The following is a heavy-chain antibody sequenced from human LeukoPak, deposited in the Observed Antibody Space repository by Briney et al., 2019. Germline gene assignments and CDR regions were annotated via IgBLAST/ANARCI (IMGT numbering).Heavy chain of an antibody. V-gene: IGHV3-69-1*01. CDR2: INGGGNT. Sequence: PRGSLRLSCAASGFTFSGYAMNWVRQAPGKGLEWVSSINGGGNTFYADSVKGRFAISRDNAKNSLYLQMNSLRAEDTAVYYCARDHTMVRGAIINPYYYYGMDVWGQGTTVTVSS. CDR3: ARDHTMVRGAIINPYYYYGMDV. CDR1: GFTFSGYA. J-gene: IGHJ6*02. D-gene: IGHD3-10*01.